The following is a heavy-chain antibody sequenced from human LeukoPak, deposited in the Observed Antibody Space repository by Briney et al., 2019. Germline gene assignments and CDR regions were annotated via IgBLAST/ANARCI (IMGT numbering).Heavy chain of an antibody. CDR3: ARDLRGTGASTY. J-gene: IGHJ4*02. D-gene: IGHD3-10*01. V-gene: IGHV4-38-2*02. Sequence: PSETLSLTCTVSGGSISSYYWGWIRQPPGKGLEWIGSIYHSGSTYYNPSLKSRVTISVDTSKNQFSLKLSSVTAADTAVYYCARDLRGTGASTYWGQGTLVTVSS. CDR1: GGSISSYY. CDR2: IYHSGST.